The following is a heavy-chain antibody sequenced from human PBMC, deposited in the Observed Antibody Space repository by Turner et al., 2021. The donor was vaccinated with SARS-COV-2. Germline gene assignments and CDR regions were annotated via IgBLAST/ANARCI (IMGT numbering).Heavy chain of an antibody. Sequence: EVQLLESGGDLVQPGGSLRLSCVASGFAFDNFGMTWVRQAPGKGLEWVANIKQDGSEKYYVDSVKGRFTISRDNAKNSLYLQMNSLRAEDTAVYYCARDLMFTAAAPYGMDVWGQGTTVTVSS. J-gene: IGHJ6*02. CDR1: GFAFDNFG. CDR2: IKQDGSEK. V-gene: IGHV3-7*01. CDR3: ARDLMFTAAAPYGMDV. D-gene: IGHD6-13*01.